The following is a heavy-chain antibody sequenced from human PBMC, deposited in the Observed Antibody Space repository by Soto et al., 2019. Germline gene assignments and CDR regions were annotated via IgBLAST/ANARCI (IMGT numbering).Heavy chain of an antibody. J-gene: IGHJ5*02. CDR3: ARGQRDTFNFFKYETFDP. D-gene: IGHD1-1*01. CDR1: GGSFSGYY. Sequence: SETLSLTCAVYGGSFSGYYWSWIRQPPGKGLEWIGEINHSGNTNYNPSLKSRVSISVDTSKNQFSLKLTSVTAADTAVYYCARGQRDTFNFFKYETFDPWGQGTLVTVSS. V-gene: IGHV4-34*01. CDR2: INHSGNT.